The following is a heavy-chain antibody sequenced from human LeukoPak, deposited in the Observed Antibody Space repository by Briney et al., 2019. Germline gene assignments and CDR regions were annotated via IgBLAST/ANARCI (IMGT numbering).Heavy chain of an antibody. CDR2: IYHSGST. V-gene: IGHV4-38-2*02. CDR3: ARLYGDYPSYYYYMDV. Sequence: SETLSLTCTVSGYSISSGYYWGWIRQPPGKGLEWIGSIYHSGSTYYNPSLKSRVTISVDTSKNQFSLKLSSVTAADTAVYYCARLYGDYPSYYYYMDVWGKGTTVTVSS. CDR1: GYSISSGYY. D-gene: IGHD4-17*01. J-gene: IGHJ6*03.